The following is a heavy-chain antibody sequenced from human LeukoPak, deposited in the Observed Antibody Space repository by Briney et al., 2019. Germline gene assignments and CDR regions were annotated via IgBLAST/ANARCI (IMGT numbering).Heavy chain of an antibody. CDR2: ISSGGSTI. CDR1: GFTFSDYY. J-gene: IGHJ6*03. Sequence: GGSLRLSCAASGFTFSDYYMSWIRQAPGKGLEWVSYISSGGSTIYYADSVKGRFTISRDNAKNSLYLQMNSLRAEDTAVYFCARRVKGGSYYMDVWGKGTTVIISS. CDR3: ARRVKGGSYYMDV. V-gene: IGHV3-11*04. D-gene: IGHD1-26*01.